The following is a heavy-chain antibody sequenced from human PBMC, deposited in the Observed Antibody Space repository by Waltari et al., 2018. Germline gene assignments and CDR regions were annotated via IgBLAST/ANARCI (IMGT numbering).Heavy chain of an antibody. CDR1: GGSFSGYY. V-gene: IGHV4-34*01. CDR2: INHSGST. CDR3: ARGGSSWYSPSRLAGYYYGMDV. J-gene: IGHJ6*02. Sequence: QVQLQQWGAGLLKPSETLSLTCAVYGGSFSGYYWSWIRQPPGKGREWIGEINHSGSTNYNPSLKSRVTISVDTSKNQFSLKLSSVTAADTAVYYCARGGSSWYSPSRLAGYYYGMDVWGQGTTVTVSS. D-gene: IGHD6-13*01.